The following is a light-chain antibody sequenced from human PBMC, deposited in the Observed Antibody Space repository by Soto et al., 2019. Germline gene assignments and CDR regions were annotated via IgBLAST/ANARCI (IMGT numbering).Light chain of an antibody. Sequence: IRMTQSPSSLSASTGDRVTITCRASQDISTWLAWYQQKPGKAPKLLIYGASSLQSGVPSRFSGSGSGTDFTLTISNLQPEDFATYYCQQANSFPISFGQGTRLEIK. J-gene: IGKJ5*01. V-gene: IGKV1D-12*01. CDR1: QDISTW. CDR2: GAS. CDR3: QQANSFPIS.